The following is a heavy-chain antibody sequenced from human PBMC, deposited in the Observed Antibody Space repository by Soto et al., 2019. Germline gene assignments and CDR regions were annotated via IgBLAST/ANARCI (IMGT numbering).Heavy chain of an antibody. D-gene: IGHD2-2*01. Sequence: QVQLVQSGAEVKKPGSSVKVSCKASGGTFSSYAISWVRHAPGQGLEWMGGIIPIFGTANYAQKFQGRVTITAAKSTSTTYMELSSLRSEDTAVYYCASPDCSSTSCYPFFFDIWGQGPMVTVSS. CDR3: ASPDCSSTSCYPFFFDI. J-gene: IGHJ3*02. CDR2: IIPIFGTA. CDR1: GGTFSSYA. V-gene: IGHV1-69*06.